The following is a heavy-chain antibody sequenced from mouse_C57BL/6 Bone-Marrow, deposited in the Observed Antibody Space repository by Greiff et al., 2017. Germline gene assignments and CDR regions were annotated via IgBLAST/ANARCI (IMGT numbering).Heavy chain of an antibody. D-gene: IGHD2-12*01. Sequence: QVQLQQPGAELVRPGSSVKLSCKASGYTFTSYWMDWVKQSPGQGLEWIGNIYPSDSETHYNQKFKDKATLTVDKSSSTAYMQLSSLTSDDSAVYYCARSLYRTRAWFAYWGQGTLVTVSA. CDR2: IYPSDSET. CDR3: ARSLYRTRAWFAY. V-gene: IGHV1-61*01. J-gene: IGHJ3*01. CDR1: GYTFTSYW.